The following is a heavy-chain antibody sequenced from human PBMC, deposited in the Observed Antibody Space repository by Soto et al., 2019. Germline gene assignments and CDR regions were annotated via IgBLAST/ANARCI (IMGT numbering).Heavy chain of an antibody. J-gene: IGHJ5*02. CDR2: ISSSSSYI. CDR3: ARTFEQYSSGWYFLDP. Sequence: GGSLRLSCAASGFTFSSYAMSWVRQAPGKGREWVSSISSSSSYIYYADSVKGRFTISRDNAKNSLYLQMNSLRAEDTAVYYCARTFEQYSSGWYFLDPWGQGTLVTVPQ. CDR1: GFTFSSYA. V-gene: IGHV3-21*01. D-gene: IGHD6-19*01.